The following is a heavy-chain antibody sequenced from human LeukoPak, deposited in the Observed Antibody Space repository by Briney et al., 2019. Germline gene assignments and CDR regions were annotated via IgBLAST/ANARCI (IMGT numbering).Heavy chain of an antibody. CDR2: IRSKAYGGTT. Sequence: PGGSLRLSCTASGFTFGDYLMSWVRQAPGKGLEWVGLIRSKAYGGTTDYAASVKGRFIISRDDSKSIAYLQMNSLKTEDTAVYYCSRQPWHCSSTSCYSHFDYWGQGTLVTVSS. D-gene: IGHD2-2*01. J-gene: IGHJ4*02. CDR3: SRQPWHCSSTSCYSHFDY. V-gene: IGHV3-49*04. CDR1: GFTFGDYL.